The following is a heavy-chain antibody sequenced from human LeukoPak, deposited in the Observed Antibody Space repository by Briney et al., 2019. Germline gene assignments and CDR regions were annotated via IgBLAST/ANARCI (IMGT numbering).Heavy chain of an antibody. V-gene: IGHV1-69*05. CDR3: ARDKGYSSGWFREFDY. CDR2: IIPIFGTA. Sequence: SVKVSCKASGGTFSSYAISWVRQAPGQGLEWMGGIIPIFGTANYAQKYQGRVTITTDESTSTAYMELSSLRSEDTAVYYCARDKGYSSGWFREFDYWGQGTLVTVSS. CDR1: GGTFSSYA. J-gene: IGHJ4*02. D-gene: IGHD6-19*01.